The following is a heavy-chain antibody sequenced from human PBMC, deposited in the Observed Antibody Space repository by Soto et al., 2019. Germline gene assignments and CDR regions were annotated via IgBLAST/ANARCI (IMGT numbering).Heavy chain of an antibody. CDR2: IIPIFGTA. CDR1: GITCNSKG. V-gene: IGHV1-69*06. CDR3: AGGDFCDSSGYSAY. Sequence: SGTVCCAATGITCNSKGIGFLQQAVGQGLEWMGGIIPIFGTANYAQKFQGRVTITADKSTSTAYMELSSLRSEDTALYYCAGGDFCDSSGYSAYLVQGTPVPVS. D-gene: IGHD3-22*01. J-gene: IGHJ4*02.